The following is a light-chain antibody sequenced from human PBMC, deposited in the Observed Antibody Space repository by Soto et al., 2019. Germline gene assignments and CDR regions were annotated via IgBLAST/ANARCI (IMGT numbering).Light chain of an antibody. CDR1: QSVSSSY. CDR3: QQYGSSPYT. V-gene: IGKV3-20*01. CDR2: GAS. J-gene: IGKJ2*01. Sequence: EIVLTQSPGTLSLSPGERATLSCRASQSVSSSYLAWYQQKPGQAPRLLIYGASSRATGIPDRFSGSGSGTDFTLTISTLEPEYFAVYYCQQYGSSPYTFGQGTKLEIK.